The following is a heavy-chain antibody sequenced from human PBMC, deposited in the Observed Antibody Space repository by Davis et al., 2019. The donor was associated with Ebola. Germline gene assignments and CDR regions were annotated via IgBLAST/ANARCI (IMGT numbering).Heavy chain of an antibody. CDR3: TREEGGGADY. CDR1: GFTVSNSY. V-gene: IGHV3-49*04. CDR2: IRSKAYGGTT. Sequence: GESLKISCAASGFTVSNSYMSWVRQAPGKGLEWVGFIRSKAYGGTTEYAASVKGRFTISRDDSKSIAYLQMNSLKTEDTAVYYCTREEGGGADYWGQGTLVTVSS. J-gene: IGHJ4*02. D-gene: IGHD2-15*01.